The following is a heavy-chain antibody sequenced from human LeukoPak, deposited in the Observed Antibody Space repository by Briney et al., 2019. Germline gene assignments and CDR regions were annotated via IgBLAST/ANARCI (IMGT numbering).Heavy chain of an antibody. J-gene: IGHJ4*02. CDR3: ARGRFGEWDY. V-gene: IGHV4-59*01. CDR1: GGSISSYY. D-gene: IGHD3-10*01. CDR2: IYYSGST. Sequence: NPSETLSLTCTVSGGSISSYYWSWIRQPPGKGLEWIGYIYYSGSTNYNPSLKSRVTISVDTSKNQFSLKLSSVTAADTAVYYCARGRFGEWDYWGQGTLVTVSS.